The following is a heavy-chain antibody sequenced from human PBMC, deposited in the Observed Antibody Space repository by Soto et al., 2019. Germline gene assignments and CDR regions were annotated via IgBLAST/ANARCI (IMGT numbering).Heavy chain of an antibody. CDR2: IDWDDDK. CDR3: ARKRGRSWYFDY. D-gene: IGHD6-13*01. CDR1: GFSLSTSGMC. Sequence: ESGPTLVNPTQTLTLTCTFSGFSLSTSGMCVSWIRQPPGKALEWLAHIDWDDDKFYNTSLKTRLTISKDTSKNQVVLTMTNMDPVDTATYYCARKRGRSWYFDYWGQGTLVTVS. V-gene: IGHV2-70*17. J-gene: IGHJ4*02.